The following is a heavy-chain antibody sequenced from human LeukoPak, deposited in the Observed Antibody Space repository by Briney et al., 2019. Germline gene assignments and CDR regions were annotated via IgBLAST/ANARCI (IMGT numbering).Heavy chain of an antibody. CDR1: GFTFSDYY. V-gene: IGHV3-11*01. CDR2: ISSSGSTI. J-gene: IGHJ4*02. CDR3: ARVDDSSGYYYFDY. Sequence: KPGGSLRLSCAASGFTFSDYYMSWIRQAPGKRLESVSYISSSGSTIYYADSVKGRFTISRDNAKNSLYLQMNSLRAEDTAVYYCARVDDSSGYYYFDYWGQGTLVTVSS. D-gene: IGHD3-22*01.